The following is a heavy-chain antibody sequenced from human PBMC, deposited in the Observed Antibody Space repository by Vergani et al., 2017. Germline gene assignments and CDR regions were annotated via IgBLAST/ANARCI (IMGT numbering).Heavy chain of an antibody. CDR1: GFTFDDYA. V-gene: IGHV3-9*01. D-gene: IGHD6-13*01. CDR2: ISWNSGSI. Sequence: EVQLVESGGGLVQPGRSLRLSCAASGFTFDDYAMHWVRQAPGKGLEWVSGISWNSGSIGYADSVKGRFTNSRDNAKNSLYLQMNSLRAEDTALYYCAKDLTAAGIREFDYWGQGTLVTVSS. CDR3: AKDLTAAGIREFDY. J-gene: IGHJ4*02.